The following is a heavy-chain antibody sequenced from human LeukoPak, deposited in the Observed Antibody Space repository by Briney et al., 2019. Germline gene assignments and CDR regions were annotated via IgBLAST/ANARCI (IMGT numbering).Heavy chain of an antibody. J-gene: IGHJ4*02. Sequence: SETLSLTCAVYGGSFSGYYWSWIRQPPGKWLEWIGEINHSGSTNYNPSLKSRVTISVDTSKNQFSLKLSSVTAADTAVYYCAKGYCSSITCYDDRGAFDYWGQGTLVTVSS. CDR3: AKGYCSSITCYDDRGAFDY. D-gene: IGHD2-2*01. CDR2: INHSGST. CDR1: GGSFSGYY. V-gene: IGHV4-34*01.